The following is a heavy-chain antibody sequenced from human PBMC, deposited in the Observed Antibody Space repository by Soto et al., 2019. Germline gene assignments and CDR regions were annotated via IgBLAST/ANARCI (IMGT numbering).Heavy chain of an antibody. CDR1: GGSISSGGHS. D-gene: IGHD2-21*01. V-gene: IGHV4-30-2*01. CDR2: SYHSGST. Sequence: QLQLQESGSGLVKPSQTLSLTCAVSGGSISSGGHSWSLIRQPPGKGLEWIGYSYHSGSTYYNPSLKSRVTISVDRSKNQFSLKLSSVTAPDSAVYYCAGVRGPYCGGECYPPTPNWFDPWGQGTLVTVSS. J-gene: IGHJ5*02. CDR3: AGVRGPYCGGECYPPTPNWFDP.